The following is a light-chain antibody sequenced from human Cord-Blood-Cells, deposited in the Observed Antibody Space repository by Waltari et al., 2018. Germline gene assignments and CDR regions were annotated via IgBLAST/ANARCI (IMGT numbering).Light chain of an antibody. CDR2: GAS. CDR1: QSVSSN. J-gene: IGKJ1*01. V-gene: IGKV3-15*01. CDR3: QQYNNWPPQT. Sequence: EIVMAQCPATLSASLWNRAILSSRASQSVSSNLAWYQQKPGHAPRLLIYGASTRATCIPARFSGSGSGTEFTLTISSLQSEDFAVYYCQQYNNWPPQTFGQGTKVEIK.